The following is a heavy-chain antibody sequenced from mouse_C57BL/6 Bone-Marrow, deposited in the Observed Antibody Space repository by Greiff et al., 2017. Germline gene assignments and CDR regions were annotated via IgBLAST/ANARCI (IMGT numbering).Heavy chain of an antibody. CDR2: INPYNGDT. CDR3: ARLLWLRYFYFDY. CDR1: GYSFTGYF. J-gene: IGHJ2*01. V-gene: IGHV1-20*01. Sequence: VQLQQSGPELVKPGDSVKISCKASGYSFTGYFMNWVMQSHGKSLEWIGRINPYNGDTFYNQKFKGKATLTVDKSSRTAHMELRSLTSEDSAVYYCARLLWLRYFYFDYWGQGTTLTVSS. D-gene: IGHD2-2*01.